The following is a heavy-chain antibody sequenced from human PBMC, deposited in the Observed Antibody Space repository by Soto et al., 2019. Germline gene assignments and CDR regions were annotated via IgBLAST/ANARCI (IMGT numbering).Heavy chain of an antibody. CDR1: GGTFSIYA. V-gene: IGHV1-69*13. CDR2: IIPIFGTA. J-gene: IGHJ6*02. Sequence: SVKVSCKASGGTFSIYAISWVGQSPVQWLEWMGGIIPIFGTANYAQKFQGRVTITADESTSTAYMELSSLRSEDTAVYYCARFWGAEDYGMDVWGQGTTVTVSS. CDR3: ARFWGAEDYGMDV. D-gene: IGHD3-16*01.